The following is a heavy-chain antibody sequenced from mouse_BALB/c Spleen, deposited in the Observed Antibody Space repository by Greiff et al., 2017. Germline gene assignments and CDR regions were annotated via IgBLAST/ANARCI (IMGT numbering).Heavy chain of an antibody. J-gene: IGHJ4*01. V-gene: IGHV14-3*02. CDR3: ARGHQGAMDY. D-gene: IGHD3-2*02. CDR1: GFNIKDTY. Sequence: EVKVVESGAELVKPGASVKLSCTASGFNIKDTYMHWVKQRPEQGLEWIGRIDPANGNTKYDPKFQGKATITADTSSNTAYLQLSSLTSEDTAVYYCARGHQGAMDYWGQGTSVTVSS. CDR2: IDPANGNT.